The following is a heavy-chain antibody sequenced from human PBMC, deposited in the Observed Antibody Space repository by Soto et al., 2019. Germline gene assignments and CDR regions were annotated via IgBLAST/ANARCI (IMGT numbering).Heavy chain of an antibody. CDR3: ARDSLSTSSGFDK. V-gene: IGHV1-18*01. D-gene: IGHD2-2*01. Sequence: QVQLVQSGAELKKPGASVKVSCKTSGYIFSSYDISWVRQAPGQGLEWMGWLSGYRGNTNYAQKVQARLTLTKDTSTSTAYMGLQSLMPDETAVYFCARDSLSTSSGFDKWGQGTLVVVSS. J-gene: IGHJ4*02. CDR2: LSGYRGNT. CDR1: GYIFSSYD.